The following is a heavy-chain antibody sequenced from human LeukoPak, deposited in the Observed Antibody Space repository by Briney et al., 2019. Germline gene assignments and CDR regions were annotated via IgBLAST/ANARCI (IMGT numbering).Heavy chain of an antibody. CDR3: AKTDFLDYYYYMDV. CDR2: INFSGTT. J-gene: IGHJ6*03. V-gene: IGHV4-39*07. Sequence: PSETLSLTCTVSGGSISNSRFFWAWIRQPPGKGLEWIGNINFSGTTYYNPSLKSRVTLSVDPSKNQFSLKLSSVTAADTAVYYCAKTDFLDYYYYMDVWGKGTTVTVSS. D-gene: IGHD3-3*01. CDR1: GGSISNSRFF.